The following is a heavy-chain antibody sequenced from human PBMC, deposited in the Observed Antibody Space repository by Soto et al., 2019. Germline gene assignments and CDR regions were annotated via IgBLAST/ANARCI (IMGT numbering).Heavy chain of an antibody. J-gene: IGHJ6*02. V-gene: IGHV3-21*06. Sequence: EVQLAESGGGLVKPGGSLRLSCAASGFTVNSYTINWVRQAPGKGLEWVSSISSSGYYKYYADSVKGRFTISKDNAKNSLFLQMNTLRPEDTAVYYCARAPLASYGMDVWGQGTTVTVSS. CDR2: ISSSGYYK. CDR3: ARAPLASYGMDV. CDR1: GFTVNSYT.